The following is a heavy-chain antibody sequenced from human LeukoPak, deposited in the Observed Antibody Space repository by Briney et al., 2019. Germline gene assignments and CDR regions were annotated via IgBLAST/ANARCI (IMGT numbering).Heavy chain of an antibody. CDR1: GLTFSGYF. CDR2: ISAYNGNT. D-gene: IGHD6-13*01. J-gene: IGHJ5*02. CDR3: ARVSSSWYACLDP. V-gene: IGHV1-18*04. Sequence: ASVKVSCTTSGLTFSGYFMHWVRQAPGQGLEWMGWISAYNGNTNYAQKLQGRVTMTTDTSTSTAYMELRSLRSDDTAVYFCARVSSSWYACLDPWGQGTPVTVSS.